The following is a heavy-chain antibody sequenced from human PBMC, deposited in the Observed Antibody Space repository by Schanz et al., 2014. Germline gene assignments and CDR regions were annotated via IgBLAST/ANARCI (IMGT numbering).Heavy chain of an antibody. CDR1: GGSISSYY. J-gene: IGHJ4*02. Sequence: QVQLQESGPGLVKPSETLSLTCTVSGGSISSYYWNWIRQPAGKGLEWIGRISTSGSTNYNPSLRSRVGRSIGTPKTHFSLRLSSLTAADTAVYYCATWRGDDSGGHGQFDYWGQGALVTVSS. CDR2: ISTSGST. D-gene: IGHD3-22*01. V-gene: IGHV4-4*07. CDR3: ATWRGDDSGGHGQFDY.